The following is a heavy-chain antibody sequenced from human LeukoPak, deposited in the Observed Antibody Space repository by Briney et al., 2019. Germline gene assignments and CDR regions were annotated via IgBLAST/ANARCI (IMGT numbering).Heavy chain of an antibody. CDR3: ARASEAYCGGDCYSHPGDY. D-gene: IGHD2-21*01. Sequence: GASVKVSCKASGYTFTSCYMHWVRQAPGQGREWMGIINPSGGSTSYAQKFQGRVTMTRDTSISTAYMELSRLRSDDTAVYYCARASEAYCGGDCYSHPGDYWGQGTLVAVSS. CDR2: INPSGGST. J-gene: IGHJ4*02. CDR1: GYTFTSCY. V-gene: IGHV1-46*01.